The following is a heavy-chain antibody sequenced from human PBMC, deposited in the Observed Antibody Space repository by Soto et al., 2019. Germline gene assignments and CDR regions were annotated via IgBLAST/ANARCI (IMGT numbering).Heavy chain of an antibody. CDR1: GGSISSGGYS. CDR3: ARSYGSAPPWWFDP. Sequence: SETLSLSCAVAGGSISSGGYSWSWIRQPPGKGLEWIGSISYSGSTYYNPSLKSRVTISVDTSKNQFSLNLSSVTAADTAVYHCARSYGSAPPWWFDPWGQGTLVTVS. J-gene: IGHJ5*02. V-gene: IGHV4-39*01. D-gene: IGHD3-10*01. CDR2: ISYSGST.